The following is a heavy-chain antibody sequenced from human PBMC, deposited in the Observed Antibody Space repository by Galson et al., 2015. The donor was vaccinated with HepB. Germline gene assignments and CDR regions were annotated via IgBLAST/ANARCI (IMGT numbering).Heavy chain of an antibody. D-gene: IGHD2-15*01. CDR3: ATITVLSGAFDI. V-gene: IGHV1-24*01. CDR2: FDPEDGET. J-gene: IGHJ3*02. CDR1: GYTLTELS. Sequence: SVKVSCKVSGYTLTELSMHWVRQAPGKGLEWMGGFDPEDGETIYAQKFQGRVTMTEDTSTDTAYMELSSLRSEDTAVYYCATITVLSGAFDIWGQGTMVTVSS.